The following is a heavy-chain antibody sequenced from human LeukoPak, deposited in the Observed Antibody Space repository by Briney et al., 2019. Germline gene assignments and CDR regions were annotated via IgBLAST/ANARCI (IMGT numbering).Heavy chain of an antibody. J-gene: IGHJ4*02. CDR3: ATYRAWWSLDY. CDR2: IYYSGST. Sequence: SETLSLTCTVSGGSVSSGSYYWSWIRQPPGKGLEWIGYIYYSGSTNYNPSLKSRVTISVDTSKNQFSLKLSSATAADTAVYYCATYRAWWSLDYWGQGTPITVSS. V-gene: IGHV4-61*01. D-gene: IGHD2-15*01. CDR1: GGSVSSGSYY.